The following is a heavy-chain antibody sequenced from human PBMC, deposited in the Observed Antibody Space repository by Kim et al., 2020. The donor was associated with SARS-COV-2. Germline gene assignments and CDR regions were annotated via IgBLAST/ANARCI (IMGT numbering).Heavy chain of an antibody. CDR3: ARSVGIAAGWADY. CDR1: GFTFRTYG. CDR2: IWYDGSNK. J-gene: IGHJ4*02. D-gene: IGHD6-13*01. Sequence: GGSLRLSCAASGFTFRTYGMHWVRQAPGKGLEWVAVIWYDGSNKYYADSVKGRFTISRDNSKNTLYLQMNSLRAEDTAVYYCARSVGIAAGWADYWGQGTLVTVSS. V-gene: IGHV3-33*01.